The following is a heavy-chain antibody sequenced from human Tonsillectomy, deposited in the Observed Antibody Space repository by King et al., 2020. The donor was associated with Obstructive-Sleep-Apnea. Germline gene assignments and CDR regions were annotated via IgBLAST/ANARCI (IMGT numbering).Heavy chain of an antibody. CDR3: ARSLHPSGSFYPNFDY. V-gene: IGHV4-59*08. CDR1: GGSLSGFH. J-gene: IGHJ4*02. D-gene: IGHD3-10*01. CDR2: ISNTGST. Sequence: VQLQESGPGLVKPSETLSLTCTVSGGSLSGFHCTWIRQPPGKGLEWIGFISNTGSTRTSPSPKSRVTIPVETSKNQFSLTLSSVTAADTAVYFCARSLHPSGSFYPNFDYWGQGTLVTVSS.